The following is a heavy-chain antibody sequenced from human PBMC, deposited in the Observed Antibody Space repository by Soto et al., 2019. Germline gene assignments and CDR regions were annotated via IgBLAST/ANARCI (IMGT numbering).Heavy chain of an antibody. CDR1: GDPINSGGFY. CDR2: IHYSGVT. Sequence: QLQESGPRRVRPSETLSLTCNVSGDPINSGGFYWSWVRQPPGNGLEWIANIHYSGVTYYNLSLKSRVTISMDTSENQFSLRLTSATAADTAVYYCGRYYDFWSYGMDVWGQGITVTVSS. CDR3: GRYYDFWSYGMDV. J-gene: IGHJ6*02. D-gene: IGHD3-3*01. V-gene: IGHV4-31*03.